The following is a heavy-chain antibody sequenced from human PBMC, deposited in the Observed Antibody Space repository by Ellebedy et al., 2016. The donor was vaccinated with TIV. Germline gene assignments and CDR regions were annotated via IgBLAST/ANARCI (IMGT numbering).Heavy chain of an antibody. CDR2: ISVYNGDT. J-gene: IGHJ4*02. CDR3: ARYYYDSSDYFRYNDY. CDR1: SYTFTSSG. Sequence: AASVKVSCKASSYTFTSSGLSWVRQAPGQGLEWMGYISVYNGDTHYTQKFQGRVTMTTDTYTSTAYMELRSLRSDDTAVYYCARYYYDSSDYFRYNDYWGQGTLVTVSS. D-gene: IGHD3-22*01. V-gene: IGHV1-18*04.